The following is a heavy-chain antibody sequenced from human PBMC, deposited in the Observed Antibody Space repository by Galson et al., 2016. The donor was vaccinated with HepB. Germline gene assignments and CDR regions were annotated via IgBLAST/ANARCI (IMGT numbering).Heavy chain of an antibody. CDR3: ATLTGNYFDY. V-gene: IGHV3-11*01. D-gene: IGHD1-20*01. CDR1: GFTFSDKY. J-gene: IGHJ4*02. Sequence: SLRLSCAASGFTFSDKYMGWIRQAPGKGLEWISYMSTRGRTISYADSVKGRLIISRDNANNSLYLQINSLRAEDTATYYRATLTGNYFDYWGQGTLVTVSS. CDR2: MSTRGRTI.